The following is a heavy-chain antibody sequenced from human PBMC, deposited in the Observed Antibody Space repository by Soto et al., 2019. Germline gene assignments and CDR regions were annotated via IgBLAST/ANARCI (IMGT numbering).Heavy chain of an antibody. J-gene: IGHJ3*02. V-gene: IGHV3-23*01. CDR3: ARRAFGSSRAFDI. CDR1: GFAFSSYP. CDR2: ISDSGGLT. D-gene: IGHD6-6*01. Sequence: GGSLRLSCAASGFAFSSYPMSWVRQAPEKGLEWVSGISDSGGLTYNADSVKGRFTISRDNSKNTLYLQMNSLRAEDTAVYYCARRAFGSSRAFDIWGQGTVVTVSS.